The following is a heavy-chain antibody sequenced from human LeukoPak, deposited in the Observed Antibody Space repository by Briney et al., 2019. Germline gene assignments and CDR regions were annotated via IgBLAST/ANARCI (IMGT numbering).Heavy chain of an antibody. D-gene: IGHD6-19*01. CDR3: ARGPSLHTKWVGGRWFDP. CDR1: GFTLSSHA. CDR2: ISGSGSTI. J-gene: IGHJ5*02. V-gene: IGHV3-23*01. Sequence: PGGSLRLSCAASGFTLSSHAMTWVRQAPGKGLEWVSSISGSGSTIYYADPVKGRFTISRDNSKNTLYLQMNSLRAEDTAIYYCARGPSLHTKWVGGRWFDPWGQGTLVTVSS.